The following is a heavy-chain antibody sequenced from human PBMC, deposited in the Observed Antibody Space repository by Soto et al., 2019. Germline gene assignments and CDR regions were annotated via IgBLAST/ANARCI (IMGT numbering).Heavy chain of an antibody. CDR2: ISWNSGSI. Sequence: EVQLVESGGGLVQPGRSLRLSCAASGFTFEDYAMHWVRQAPGKGLEWVSGISWNSGSIGSADTVKGRFTISRDNAKNSLYLQMNSLRAEDTALYYCAKDFEAADAFDIWGQGTMVTVSS. CDR1: GFTFEDYA. D-gene: IGHD6-13*01. V-gene: IGHV3-9*01. J-gene: IGHJ3*02. CDR3: AKDFEAADAFDI.